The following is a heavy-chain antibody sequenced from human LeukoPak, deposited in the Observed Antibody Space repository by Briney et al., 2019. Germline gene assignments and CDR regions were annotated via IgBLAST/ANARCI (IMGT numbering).Heavy chain of an antibody. Sequence: PSETLSLTCTVSGGSISSYYWSWIRQPPGKGLEWIGYIYYSGSTNYNPSLKSRVTISVDTSKNQFSLKLSSVTAADTAVYYCARAGKWRYLEWSSHPTFIGVWGKGSAVTVS. J-gene: IGHJ6*03. D-gene: IGHD3-3*01. CDR3: ARAGKWRYLEWSSHPTFIGV. CDR1: GGSISSYY. CDR2: IYYSGST. V-gene: IGHV4-59*01.